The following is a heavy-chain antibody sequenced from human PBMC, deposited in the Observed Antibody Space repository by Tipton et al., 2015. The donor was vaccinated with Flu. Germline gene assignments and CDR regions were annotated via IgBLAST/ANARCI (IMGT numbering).Heavy chain of an antibody. D-gene: IGHD1-1*01. CDR1: GGALTGGNYF. J-gene: IGHJ4*02. V-gene: IGHV4-31*03. Sequence: TLSLTCSVSGGALTGGNYFWTWIRQHPAKGLEWIGYIYSSETTYYNPSLKSRVTISLDTSKRQFSLHLTSVTAADTAVYYCAREGGGTYGFDSGGQGMLVTV. CDR3: AREGGGTYGFDS. CDR2: IYSSETT.